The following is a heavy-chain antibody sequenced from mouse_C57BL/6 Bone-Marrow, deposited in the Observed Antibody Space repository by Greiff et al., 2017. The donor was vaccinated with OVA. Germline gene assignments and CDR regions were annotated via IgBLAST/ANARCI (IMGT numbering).Heavy chain of an antibody. Sequence: EVHLVESGGGLVKPGGSLKLSCAASGFTFSSYTMSWVRQTPEKRLEWVATISGGGGNTYYPDSVKGRFTISRDNAKNTLYLQMSSLMAEDTALYYCARHEGPRFAYWGQGTLVTVSA. V-gene: IGHV5-9*01. CDR3: ARHEGPRFAY. D-gene: IGHD3-3*01. CDR2: ISGGGGNT. J-gene: IGHJ3*01. CDR1: GFTFSSYT.